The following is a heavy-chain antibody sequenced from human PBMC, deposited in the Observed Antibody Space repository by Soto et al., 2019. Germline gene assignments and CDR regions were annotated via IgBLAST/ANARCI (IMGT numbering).Heavy chain of an antibody. Sequence: EVQLLESGGGLVQPGGSLRLSCAASGFTFSSYAMNWVRQAPGKGLEWVSTISGGGANTYYADSVKGRFTTSRDNSRNTLSLQMNSLRAEDSAVYYCSKDSGFYASGSYGRHWGQGTLVTVSS. D-gene: IGHD3-10*01. J-gene: IGHJ4*02. CDR3: SKDSGFYASGSYGRH. V-gene: IGHV3-23*01. CDR2: ISGGGANT. CDR1: GFTFSSYA.